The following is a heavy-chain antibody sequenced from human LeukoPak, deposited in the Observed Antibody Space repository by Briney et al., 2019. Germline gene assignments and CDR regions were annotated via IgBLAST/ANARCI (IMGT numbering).Heavy chain of an antibody. Sequence: PGGSLRLSCAASGFTFSSYGMHWVRQAPGKGLEWVSFIRYDGSDKYYADSVRGRFTISRDNAKNSLYLQMNSLRAEDTAVYYCTRGYSGSLSFAFDIWGQGTMVTVSS. CDR3: TRGYSGSLSFAFDI. J-gene: IGHJ3*02. V-gene: IGHV3-30*02. CDR1: GFTFSSYG. CDR2: IRYDGSDK. D-gene: IGHD1-26*01.